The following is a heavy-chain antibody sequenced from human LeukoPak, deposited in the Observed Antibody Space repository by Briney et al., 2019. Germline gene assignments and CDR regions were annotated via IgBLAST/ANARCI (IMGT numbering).Heavy chain of an antibody. Sequence: SVKVSCKPSGGTLTSHIFSWVRQAPGQGLEWMGKITPIIDTAKYSQKFQGRVTITADKSTTTVYMELSSLKSGDTAVYYCTRVNLRGSQYNWFDPWGQGTLVTVSS. CDR3: TRVNLRGSQYNWFDP. V-gene: IGHV1-69*08. CDR2: ITPIIDTA. CDR1: GGTLTSHI. J-gene: IGHJ5*02. D-gene: IGHD1-26*01.